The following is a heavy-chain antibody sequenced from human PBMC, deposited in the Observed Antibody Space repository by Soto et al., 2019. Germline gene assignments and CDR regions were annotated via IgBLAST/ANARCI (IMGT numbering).Heavy chain of an antibody. CDR3: GRGLNGNFIEEPPYYSYRDV. J-gene: IGHJ6*03. V-gene: IGHV1-2*04. Sequence: ASVKVSCKASGFTFTGYYMHWVRQAPGQGLEWMGWINPNSGGANYAQKFQGWVTMTRDTSISTAYMELSRLRSDDTAVYYCGRGLNGNFIEEPPYYSYRDVGGKGTRVTFP. CDR2: INPNSGGA. D-gene: IGHD1-7*01. CDR1: GFTFTGYY.